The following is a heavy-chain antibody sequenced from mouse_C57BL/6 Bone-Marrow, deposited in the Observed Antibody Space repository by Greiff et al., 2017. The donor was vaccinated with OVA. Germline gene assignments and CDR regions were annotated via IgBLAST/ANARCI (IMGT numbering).Heavy chain of an antibody. CDR3: AGEGSGESAMDY. D-gene: IGHD1-3*01. CDR2: ISNGGGST. J-gene: IGHJ4*01. CDR1: GFTFSDYY. V-gene: IGHV5-12*01. Sequence: EVKLMESGGGLVQPGGSLKLSCAASGFTFSDYYMYWVRQTPEKRLEWVAYISNGGGSTDYPATVKGRFTISRDNAKNTLYLQMSRLKSEDTAMYYCAGEGSGESAMDYWGQGTSVTVSS.